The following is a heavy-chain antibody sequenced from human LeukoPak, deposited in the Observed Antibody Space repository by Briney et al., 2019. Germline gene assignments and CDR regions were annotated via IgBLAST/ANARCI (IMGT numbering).Heavy chain of an antibody. CDR3: ARLTLTGVGGRGWFDA. Sequence: SETLSLTCIVSGDSINNSGWSCGSIRQPPGKGLEWIGTMTYDENVADNEIPSYNPSLKSRVSISADTYKNQLSLKVNSVTAADTAYYYCARLTLTGVGGRGWFDAWGQGTLVIVSS. CDR2: MTYDENVADNEIP. D-gene: IGHD3-3*01. J-gene: IGHJ5*02. V-gene: IGHV4-39*01. CDR1: GDSINNSGWS.